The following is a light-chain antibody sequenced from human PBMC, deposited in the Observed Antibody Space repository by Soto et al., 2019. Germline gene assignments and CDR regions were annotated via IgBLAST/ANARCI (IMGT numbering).Light chain of an antibody. CDR1: SSNIGAGYD. CDR2: GNS. V-gene: IGLV1-40*01. Sequence: QSVLTQPPSVSGAPGQRVTISCTGSSSNIGAGYDVHWYQQLPGTAPKLLIYGNSNRPSGVPDRFSGSKSGTSASLAITGLQAEDEADYYCQSYDSSLSGRGYVFGTETKLTVL. CDR3: QSYDSSLSGRGYV. J-gene: IGLJ1*01.